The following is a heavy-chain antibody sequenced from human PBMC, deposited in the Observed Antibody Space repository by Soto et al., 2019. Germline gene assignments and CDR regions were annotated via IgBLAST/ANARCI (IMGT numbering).Heavy chain of an antibody. CDR1: GFTFNTYG. CDR3: ARIDCTGNNCNPYYHYGMDV. D-gene: IGHD2-8*02. J-gene: IGHJ6*02. Sequence: GGSLSLSCAASGFTFNTYGMHWVRQIPGNGLQWVAIIWYDGSIKYYADSVKGRFTVSRDNSKKTLYLEMNSLRDEGTAVYYCARIDCTGNNCNPYYHYGMDVWGQGTTVTVSS. V-gene: IGHV3-33*01. CDR2: IWYDGSIK.